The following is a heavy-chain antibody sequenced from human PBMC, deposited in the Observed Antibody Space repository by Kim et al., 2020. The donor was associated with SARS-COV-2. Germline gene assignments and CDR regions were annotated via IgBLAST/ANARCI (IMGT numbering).Heavy chain of an antibody. CDR2: IWNDGSTT. CDR1: GFNFRTYG. V-gene: IGHV3-33*08. CDR3: ATDSAGSLFHY. J-gene: IGHJ4*02. Sequence: GGSLRLSCAASGFNFRTYGMHWVRQAPGKGLEWVAVIWNDGSTTSYGDSVKGRFTISRDNSKNTLYLQMNSLRAEDTAVYYCATDSAGSLFHYWGQGT. D-gene: IGHD3-10*01.